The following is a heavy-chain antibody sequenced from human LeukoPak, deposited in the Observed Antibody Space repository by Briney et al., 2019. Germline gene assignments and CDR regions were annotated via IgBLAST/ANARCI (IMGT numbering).Heavy chain of an antibody. CDR3: ASGTNYYGSGSYYT. D-gene: IGHD3-10*01. V-gene: IGHV3-7*03. J-gene: IGHJ4*02. Sequence: GRSLRLSCAASGFTFSSYWMSWVRQAPGKGLEWVANIKQDGSEKYYVDSVKGRFTISRDNAKNSLYLQMNSLRAEDTAVYYCASGTNYYGSGSYYTWGQGTLVTVSS. CDR1: GFTFSSYW. CDR2: IKQDGSEK.